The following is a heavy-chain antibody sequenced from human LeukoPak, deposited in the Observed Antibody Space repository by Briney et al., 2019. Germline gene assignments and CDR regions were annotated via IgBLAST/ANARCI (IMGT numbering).Heavy chain of an antibody. CDR2: IIPIFGTA. CDR3: ASQVPAAMAYFGY. V-gene: IGHV1-69*01. J-gene: IGHJ4*02. D-gene: IGHD2-2*01. Sequence: SVKVSCKASGGTFSSYAISWVRQAPGQGLEWMGGIIPIFGTANYAQKFQGRVTITADESTSTAYMELSSLRSEDTAVYYCASQVPAAMAYFGYWGQGTLVTVSS. CDR1: GGTFSSYA.